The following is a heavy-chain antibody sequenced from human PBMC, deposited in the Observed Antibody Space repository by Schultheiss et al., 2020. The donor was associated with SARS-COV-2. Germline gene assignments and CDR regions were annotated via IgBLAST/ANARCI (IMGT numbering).Heavy chain of an antibody. CDR1: GGSISSSSYY. J-gene: IGHJ5*02. CDR2: IYYSGST. V-gene: IGHV4-39*01. Sequence: SETLSLTCTVSGGSISSSSYYWGWIRQPPGKGLEWIGSIYYSGSTYYNPSLKSRVTISVDTSKNQFSLKLSSVTAEDTAVYYCARRHNWNNGFDPWGQGTLVTVSS. CDR3: ARRHNWNNGFDP. D-gene: IGHD1-1*01.